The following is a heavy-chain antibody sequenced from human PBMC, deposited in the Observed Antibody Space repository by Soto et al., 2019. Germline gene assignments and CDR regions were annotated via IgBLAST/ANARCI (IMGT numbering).Heavy chain of an antibody. CDR3: ARDRADLDY. CDR2: ISSSGSTI. Sequence: GSLRLYGAASVFTVSDYYMSWIRQAPGKGLEWVSYISSSGSTIYYADSVKGRFTISRDNAKNSLYLQMNSLRAEDTAVYYCARDRADLDYWGQGTLVTVSS. V-gene: IGHV3-11*01. CDR1: VFTVSDYY. J-gene: IGHJ4*02.